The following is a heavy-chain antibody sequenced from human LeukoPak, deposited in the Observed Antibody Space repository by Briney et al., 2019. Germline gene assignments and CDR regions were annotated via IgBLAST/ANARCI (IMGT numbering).Heavy chain of an antibody. CDR3: ARVPRDLPYYYDSSGFDI. D-gene: IGHD3-22*01. V-gene: IGHV1-18*01. J-gene: IGHJ3*02. CDR1: GYTFTSYG. Sequence: ASMKVSCKASGYTFTSYGIRWVRQAPGQGLEWMGWISAYNGNTNYAQKLQGRVTMTTDTSTSTAYMELRSLRAYDTAVYYCARVPRDLPYYYDSSGFDIWGQGTMVTVSS. CDR2: ISAYNGNT.